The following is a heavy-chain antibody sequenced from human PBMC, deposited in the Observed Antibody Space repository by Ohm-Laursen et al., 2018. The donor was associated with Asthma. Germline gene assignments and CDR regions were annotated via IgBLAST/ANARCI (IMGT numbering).Heavy chain of an antibody. CDR1: GGSISSYY. D-gene: IGHD3-16*01. CDR2: IYYSGST. CDR3: ARDAYAEGGSFDY. J-gene: IGHJ4*02. V-gene: IGHV4-59*01. Sequence: SQTLSLTCAVSGGSISSYYWSWIRQPPGKGLEWIGYIYYSGSTNYNPSLKSRVPISVDTSKNQFSLKLSSVTAADTAVYYCARDAYAEGGSFDYWGQGTLVTVSS.